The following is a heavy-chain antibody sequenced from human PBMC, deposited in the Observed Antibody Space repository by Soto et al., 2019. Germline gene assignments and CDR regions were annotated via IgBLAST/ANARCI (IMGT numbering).Heavy chain of an antibody. CDR3: ARDRKSRIAAAVPDP. J-gene: IGHJ5*02. V-gene: IGHV1-18*01. CDR1: GYTFTSYG. Sequence: QVQLVQSGAEVKKPGASVKVSCKASGYTFTSYGISWVRQAPGQGLEWMGWISAYNGNTNYAQKLQGRVTMTTDTSTSAACRELRSLRSDDTAVYYCARDRKSRIAAAVPDPWGQGTLVTVSS. CDR2: ISAYNGNT. D-gene: IGHD6-13*01.